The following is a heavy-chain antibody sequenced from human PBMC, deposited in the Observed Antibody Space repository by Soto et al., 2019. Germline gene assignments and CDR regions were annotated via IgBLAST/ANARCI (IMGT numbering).Heavy chain of an antibody. CDR2: INHSGST. Sequence: QVQLQQWGAGLLKPSETLSLTCAVYGGSFSGYYWSWIRQPPGRGLEWIGEINHSGSTNYNPSLKRRVTISVDTSKNQFSLKLSSVTAADTAVYYCASRGDIVVVVAANWFDPWGQGTLVTVSS. CDR3: ASRGDIVVVVAANWFDP. V-gene: IGHV4-34*01. J-gene: IGHJ5*02. D-gene: IGHD2-15*01. CDR1: GGSFSGYY.